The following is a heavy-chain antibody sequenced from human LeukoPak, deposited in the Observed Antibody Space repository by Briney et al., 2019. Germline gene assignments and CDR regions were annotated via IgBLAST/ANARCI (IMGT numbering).Heavy chain of an antibody. CDR1: GSTFSSYW. Sequence: PGGSLRLSCAASGSTFSSYWMHWVRQAPGKGLVWVSRINSDGSSTNYADSVKGRFTISRDNAKNTLYLQMNSLRAEDTAVYYCARVETATISADYWGQGTLVTVSS. V-gene: IGHV3-74*01. D-gene: IGHD5-24*01. J-gene: IGHJ4*02. CDR2: INSDGSST. CDR3: ARVETATISADY.